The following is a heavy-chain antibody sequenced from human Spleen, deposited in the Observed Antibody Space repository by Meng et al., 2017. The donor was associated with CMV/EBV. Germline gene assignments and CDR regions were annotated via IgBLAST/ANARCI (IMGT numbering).Heavy chain of an antibody. CDR2: ISAYNGNT. V-gene: IGHV1-18*01. Sequence: QVQLVQSGSELKKPGASVKVSCKASGYTFTSYGISWVRQAPGQGLEWMGWISAYNGNTNYAQKLQGRVTMTTDTSTSTAYMELRSLRSDDTAVYYCARDRGIAAAGVYWYFDLWGRGTLVTVSS. J-gene: IGHJ2*01. CDR3: ARDRGIAAAGVYWYFDL. D-gene: IGHD6-13*01. CDR1: GYTFTSYG.